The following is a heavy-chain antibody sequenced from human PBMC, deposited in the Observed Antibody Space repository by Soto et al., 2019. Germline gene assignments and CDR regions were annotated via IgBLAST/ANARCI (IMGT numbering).Heavy chain of an antibody. D-gene: IGHD2-2*01. Sequence: GASVKVSCKVSGYTFTSYAMHWVRQAPGQRLEWMGWINAGNGNTKYSQKFQGRVTITRDTSASTAYMELSSLRSEDTAVYYCARDGKVVVVPAAKGRNWFDPWGQGTLVTVSS. CDR1: GYTFTSYA. CDR3: ARDGKVVVVPAAKGRNWFDP. J-gene: IGHJ5*02. V-gene: IGHV1-3*01. CDR2: INAGNGNT.